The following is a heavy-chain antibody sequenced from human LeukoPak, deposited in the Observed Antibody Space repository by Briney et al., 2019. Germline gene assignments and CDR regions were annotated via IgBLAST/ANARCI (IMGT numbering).Heavy chain of an antibody. D-gene: IGHD2-2*01. J-gene: IGHJ4*02. Sequence: KPSQTLSLTCTVSGGSISSGDYYWSWIRQPPGKGLEWIGYIYYSGSTYYNPSLKSRVTISVDTSKNQFSLKLSSVTAADTAVYYCASSVGYCSSTSCYPDYWGQGTLVTVSS. CDR3: ASSVGYCSSTSCYPDY. CDR2: IYYSGST. V-gene: IGHV4-30-4*01. CDR1: GGSISSGDYY.